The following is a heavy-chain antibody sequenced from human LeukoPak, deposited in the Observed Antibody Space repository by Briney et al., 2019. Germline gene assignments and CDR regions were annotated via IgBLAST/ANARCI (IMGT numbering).Heavy chain of an antibody. J-gene: IGHJ4*02. CDR3: ARDVPFDY. CDR2: INHSGST. V-gene: IGHV4-34*01. Sequence: SETLSLTCAVYGGSFSGYYWSWIRQPPGKGLEWIGEINHSGSTNYNPSPESRVTISVDTSKNQFSLKLSSVTAADTAVYYCARDVPFDYWGQGTLVTVSS. CDR1: GGSFSGYY.